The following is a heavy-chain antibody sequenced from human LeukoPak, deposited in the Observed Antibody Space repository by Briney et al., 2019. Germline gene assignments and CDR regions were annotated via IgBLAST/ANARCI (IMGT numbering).Heavy chain of an antibody. D-gene: IGHD5-18*01. J-gene: IGHJ4*02. CDR3: TTVDTTMV. CDR2: IRSKANSYAT. Sequence: GGSLKLSCAASGFTFSASTMHWVRQASGKGLEWVGRIRSKANSYATAYAASVKGRFTISRDDSKNTAYLQMNSPETEDTAVYYCTTVDTTMVWGQGTLVTVSS. CDR1: GFTFSAST. V-gene: IGHV3-73*01.